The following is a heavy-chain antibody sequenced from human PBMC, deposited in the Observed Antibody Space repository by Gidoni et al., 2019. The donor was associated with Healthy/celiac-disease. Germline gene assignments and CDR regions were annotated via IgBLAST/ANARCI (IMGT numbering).Heavy chain of an antibody. J-gene: IGHJ3*02. V-gene: IGHV4-59*01. CDR2: IYYSGST. CDR3: GRGGGSYYGGAFDI. D-gene: IGHD1-26*01. CDR1: GGSISSYY. Sequence: GPGLVKPSETLSLTCTVSGGSISSYYWSWIRQPPGKGLEWIGYIYYSGSTNYNPSLKSRVTISVDTSKNQFSLKLSSVTAADAAVYYCGRGGGSYYGGAFDIWGQGTMVTVSS.